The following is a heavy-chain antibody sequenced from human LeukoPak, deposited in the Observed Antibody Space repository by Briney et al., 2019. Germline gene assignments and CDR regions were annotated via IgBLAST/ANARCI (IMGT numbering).Heavy chain of an antibody. J-gene: IGHJ4*02. D-gene: IGHD5-12*01. CDR2: ITGSGSST. CDR3: AKGARNSGYENFDS. V-gene: IGHV3-23*01. Sequence: PGGSLRLSCGASGFTYSSYAMSWVRQAPGKGLEWVSVITGSGSSTYYADSVKGRFTISRDNSKNTLHLQMNSLRAEDTAVYYCAKGARNSGYENFDSWGQGTLVTVSS. CDR1: GFTYSSYA.